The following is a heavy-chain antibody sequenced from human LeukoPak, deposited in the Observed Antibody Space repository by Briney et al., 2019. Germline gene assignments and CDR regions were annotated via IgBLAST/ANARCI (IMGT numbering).Heavy chain of an antibody. CDR2: MNPNNGNT. J-gene: IGHJ5*02. CDR1: GYTFTSYN. CDR3: ARAELDCSGGSCYPGGWFDP. D-gene: IGHD2-15*01. V-gene: IGHV1-8*02. Sequence: GASVKVSCKASGYTFTSYNINWVRQATGQGLEWMGWMNPNNGNTGYAQKFQGRVTMTRNTSISTAYMELSSLRSEDTAVYYCARAELDCSGGSCYPGGWFDPWGQGTLVTVSS.